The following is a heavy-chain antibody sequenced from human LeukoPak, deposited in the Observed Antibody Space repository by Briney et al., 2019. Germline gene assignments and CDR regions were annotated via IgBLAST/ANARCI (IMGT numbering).Heavy chain of an antibody. J-gene: IGHJ4*02. Sequence: ASVKVSCKASGYTFTSYDINWVRQATGRGLEWMGWMNPNSGNTGYAQKFQGRVTMTRNTSISTAYMELSSLRSEDTAVYYCARAAVVSGTYYDYVWGSYRKLIYDYWGQGTLVTVSS. CDR3: ARAAVVSGTYYDYVWGSYRKLIYDY. D-gene: IGHD3-16*02. CDR1: GYTFTSYD. CDR2: MNPNSGNT. V-gene: IGHV1-8*01.